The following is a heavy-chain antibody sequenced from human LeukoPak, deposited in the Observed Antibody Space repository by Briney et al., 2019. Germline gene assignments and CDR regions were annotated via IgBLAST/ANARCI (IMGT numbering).Heavy chain of an antibody. J-gene: IGHJ4*02. CDR2: IKSKTDGGAT. D-gene: IGHD4-17*01. Sequence: GGSLRLSCAASGFTFGNAWMSWVRQAPGKGLEWVGRIKSKTDGGATDYAAPVKGRFTISRDDSKNTLYLQMNSLKTEDTAVYYCTTDGLTTVTGGFDYWGQGTLVTVSS. CDR1: GFTFGNAW. V-gene: IGHV3-15*01. CDR3: TTDGLTTVTGGFDY.